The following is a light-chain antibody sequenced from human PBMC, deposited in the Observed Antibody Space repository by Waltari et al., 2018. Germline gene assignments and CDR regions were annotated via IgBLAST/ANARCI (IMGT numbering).Light chain of an antibody. CDR3: ATWDDSLNGL. Sequence: QSVLTQPPSVSGTPGQRVSISCSGSSSNIGSKSVNWYQQVPGTAPKLLISRNNQRPSGVPDRFSGSKSGTSASLAISGLQSEDEADYYCATWDDSLNGLFGGGTRLTVL. V-gene: IGLV1-44*01. CDR1: SSNIGSKS. CDR2: RNN. J-gene: IGLJ2*01.